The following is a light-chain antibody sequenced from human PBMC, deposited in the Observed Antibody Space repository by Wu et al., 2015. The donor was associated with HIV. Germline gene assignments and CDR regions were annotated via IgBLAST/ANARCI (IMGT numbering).Light chain of an antibody. J-gene: IGKJ5*01. CDR1: QSVSTF. Sequence: EIALTQSPDTLSLSPGERATLSCRANQSVSTFFAWYQQKPGQSPRLLIFDATYRAAGIPARFSGSGFGTDFTLTISNLEPEDFAVYYCQQGSNWPLTFGQGTRLEIK. CDR2: DAT. CDR3: QQGSNWPLT. V-gene: IGKV3-11*01.